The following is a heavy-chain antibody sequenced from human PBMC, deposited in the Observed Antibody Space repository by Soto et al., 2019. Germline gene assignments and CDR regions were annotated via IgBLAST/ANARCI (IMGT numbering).Heavy chain of an antibody. Sequence: ASVKVSCKVSGYTLTELSMHWVRQAPGEGLEWMGGFDPEDGETIYAQKFQGRVTMTEDTSTDTAYMELSSLRSEDTAVYYCATGLIVATTFDYWGQGTLVTVSS. CDR2: FDPEDGET. CDR1: GYTLTELS. CDR3: ATGLIVATTFDY. D-gene: IGHD5-12*01. J-gene: IGHJ4*02. V-gene: IGHV1-24*01.